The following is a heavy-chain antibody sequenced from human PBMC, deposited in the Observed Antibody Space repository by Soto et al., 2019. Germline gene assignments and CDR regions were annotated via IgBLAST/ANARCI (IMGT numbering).Heavy chain of an antibody. Sequence: GGSLRLSCTVSGFAFNNYGINWVRQAPGKGLEWVSSISKSDYTYYSDSVKGRFTISRDNAKNSVSLQMNTLRVEDTAVYYCAREDSIIIPAVSDFWGQGTLVTVSS. D-gene: IGHD2-2*01. CDR1: GFAFNNYG. CDR3: AREDSIIIPAVSDF. J-gene: IGHJ4*02. V-gene: IGHV3-21*01. CDR2: ISKSDYT.